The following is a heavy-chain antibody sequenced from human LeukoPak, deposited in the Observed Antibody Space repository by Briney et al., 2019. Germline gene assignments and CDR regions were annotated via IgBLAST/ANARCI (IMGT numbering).Heavy chain of an antibody. V-gene: IGHV3-43D*03. CDR2: ISWDGDNT. J-gene: IGHJ4*02. Sequence: GGSLRLSCAASGFTFDDYAMHWVRQAPGKGLEWVSLISWDGDNTYYADSVKGRFTISRDNSKYSLYLQMNSLRAEDTALYYCAKGGYCSSTSCYEVIDHWGQGTLVTVSS. CDR1: GFTFDDYA. D-gene: IGHD2-2*01. CDR3: AKGGYCSSTSCYEVIDH.